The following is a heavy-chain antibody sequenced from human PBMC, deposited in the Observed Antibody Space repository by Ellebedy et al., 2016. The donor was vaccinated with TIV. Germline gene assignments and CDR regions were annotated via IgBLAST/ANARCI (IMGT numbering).Heavy chain of an antibody. CDR1: GFTFSNYA. CDR2: ISGSGVGR. D-gene: IGHD3-22*01. V-gene: IGHV3-23*01. CDR3: AKGRGGGSDSSAPRYYFDY. J-gene: IGHJ4*02. Sequence: GESLKISCAASGFTFSNYAMSWVRQAPGKGLEWVSAISGSGVGRYYADSVKGGFTNYRDTSKETRYLQMNSLRAEDTAVYYCAKGRGGGSDSSAPRYYFDYWGLGTLVTVSS.